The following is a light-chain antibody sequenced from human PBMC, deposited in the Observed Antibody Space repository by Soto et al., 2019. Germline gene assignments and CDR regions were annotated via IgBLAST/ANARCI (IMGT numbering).Light chain of an antibody. J-gene: IGKJ1*01. CDR3: QQYGSSGT. Sequence: EIVLTQSPGTRSLSPGERATLSCRASQSVSNNYLAWYQQKPGQAPRLLIYGASNRATGIPDRFSGSGSGTDSTLTISRLEPEDFAVYYCQQYGSSGTFGQATKVDIK. CDR2: GAS. CDR1: QSVSNNY. V-gene: IGKV3-20*01.